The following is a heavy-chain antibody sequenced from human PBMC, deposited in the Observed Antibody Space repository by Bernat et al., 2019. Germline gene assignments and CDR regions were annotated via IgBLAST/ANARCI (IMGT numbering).Heavy chain of an antibody. CDR2: IYPGDSDT. Sequence: EVQLVQSGAEVKKPGESLKISCKDSGNSFTSNWIGWVRQMPGKGLEWMGIIYPGDSDTRYSPSFQGQVRMSADRSITTAYLQWSSLQASDTAMYYCAGVYSGSSHFDNWGQGTLVIVSS. CDR1: GNSFTSNW. CDR3: AGVYSGSSHFDN. J-gene: IGHJ4*02. D-gene: IGHD6-25*01. V-gene: IGHV5-51*01.